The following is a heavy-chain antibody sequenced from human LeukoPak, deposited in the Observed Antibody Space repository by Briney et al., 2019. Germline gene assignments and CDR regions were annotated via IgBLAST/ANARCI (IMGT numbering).Heavy chain of an antibody. V-gene: IGHV4-59*01. CDR3: ARVRSIAARYFDY. D-gene: IGHD6-6*01. CDR2: IYYSGST. J-gene: IGHJ4*02. CDR1: GGSISSYY. Sequence: SETLSLTCTVSGGSISSYYWSWIRQPPGKGLEWIGYIYYSGSTNYNPSLKSRVTISVDTSKNQFSLKLSSVTAADTAVYYCARVRSIAARYFDYWGQGNLVTVSS.